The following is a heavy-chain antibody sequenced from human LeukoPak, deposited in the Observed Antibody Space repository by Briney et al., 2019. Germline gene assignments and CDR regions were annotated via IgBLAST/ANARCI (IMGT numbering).Heavy chain of an antibody. CDR3: ARDKGGPGNDALDI. J-gene: IGHJ3*02. V-gene: IGHV3-9*01. CDR1: GFTFGDYA. CDR2: ITWNSGNK. Sequence: GGSLRLSCAASGFTFGDYAMHWARQAPGKGLEWVSGITWNSGNKGYADSVKGRFTISRDNAKKSLYLEMNSLRAEDTALYYCARDKGGPGNDALDIWGRGTMVTVSS.